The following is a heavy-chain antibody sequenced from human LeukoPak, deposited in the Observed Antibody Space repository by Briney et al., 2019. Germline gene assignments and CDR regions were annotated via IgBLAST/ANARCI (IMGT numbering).Heavy chain of an antibody. V-gene: IGHV4-61*02. J-gene: IGHJ4*02. Sequence: SQTLSLTCTVSGGSISSGSYYWSWIRQPAGKGLEWIGRIYTSGSTNYNPSLKSRVTISVDTSKNQFSLKLSSVTAADTAVYYCARQGGDYGDYPDYWGQGTLVTVSS. D-gene: IGHD4-17*01. CDR1: GGSISSGSYY. CDR2: IYTSGST. CDR3: ARQGGDYGDYPDY.